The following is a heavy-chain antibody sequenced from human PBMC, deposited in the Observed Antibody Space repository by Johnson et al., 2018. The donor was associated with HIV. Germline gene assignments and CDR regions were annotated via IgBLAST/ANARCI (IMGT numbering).Heavy chain of an antibody. CDR3: AKGLLGSLRAFDF. CDR1: EFTFSLYG. J-gene: IGHJ3*01. CDR2: IPYDGSNK. Sequence: QMQLVESGGGVVQPVGSLRLSCTVSEFTFSLYGMHWVRQAPGKGLQWVASIPYDGSNKYYKDSVKGRFAISRDNSKSTLYLLMNSLRPEDTAVYYCAKGLLGSLRAFDFRGQGTMVTVSS. D-gene: IGHD3-10*01. V-gene: IGHV3-30*02.